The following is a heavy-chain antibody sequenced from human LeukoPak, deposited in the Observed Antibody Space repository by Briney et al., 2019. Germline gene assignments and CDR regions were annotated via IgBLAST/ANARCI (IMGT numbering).Heavy chain of an antibody. D-gene: IGHD6-19*01. J-gene: IGHJ4*02. CDR2: INPSGGST. CDR3: ATGGSSGWYEKGPDY. CDR1: GYTFTSYY. V-gene: IGHV1-46*01. Sequence: ASVKVSCKASGYTFTSYYMHWVRQAPGQGLEWMGLINPSGGSTSYAQKFQGRVTMTRDTSTSTVYMELSSLRSEDTAVYYCATGGSSGWYEKGPDYWGQGTLVTVSS.